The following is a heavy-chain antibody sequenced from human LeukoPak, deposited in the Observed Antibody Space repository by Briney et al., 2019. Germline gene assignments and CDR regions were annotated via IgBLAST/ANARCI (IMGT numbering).Heavy chain of an antibody. CDR1: GGSFSGHY. CDR3: ARGQMGRFLEWLYPSYNWFDP. J-gene: IGHJ5*02. CDR2: INHSGST. Sequence: SETLSLTCAVYGGSFSGHYWSWIRQPPGKGLEWIGEINHSGSTNYNPSLKSRVTISVDTSKNQFSLKLSSVTAADTAVYYCARGQMGRFLEWLYPSYNWFDPWGQGTLVSVSS. V-gene: IGHV4-34*01. D-gene: IGHD3-3*01.